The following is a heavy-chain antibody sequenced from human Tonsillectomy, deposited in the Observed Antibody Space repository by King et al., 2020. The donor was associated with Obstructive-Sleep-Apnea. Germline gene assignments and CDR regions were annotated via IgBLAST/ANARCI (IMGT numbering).Heavy chain of an antibody. J-gene: IGHJ4*02. CDR2: IKGKTGGGAT. D-gene: IGHD3-22*01. V-gene: IGHV3-15*05. Sequence: VQLVESGGGLVKPGGSLRLSCEASGFTFGVSFRYAWMSWVRQAPGKGLEWVGRIKGKTGGGATDYGAPVEGRFTISRDDSKNTVYLQMNSLKTDDTAVYYCTTLMEITSDSDTSGQPTGAVDYWGQGTLVTVSS. CDR3: TTLMEITSDSDTSGQPTGAVDY. CDR1: GFTFGVSFRYAW.